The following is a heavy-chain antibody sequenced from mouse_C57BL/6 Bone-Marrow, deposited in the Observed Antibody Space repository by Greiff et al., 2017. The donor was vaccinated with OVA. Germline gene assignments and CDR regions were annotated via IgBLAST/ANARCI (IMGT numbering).Heavy chain of an antibody. J-gene: IGHJ3*01. Sequence: QVQLQQPGAELVKPGASVKLSCKASGYTFTSYRMQWVKQRPGQGLEWIGEIDPSDSYTNYNQKFKGKATLTVYTSSSTAYMQLSSLTSENSSVYYCARDEYYWFAYWGQGTRVTVSA. D-gene: IGHD5-1*01. V-gene: IGHV1-50*01. CDR3: ARDEYYWFAY. CDR2: IDPSDSYT. CDR1: GYTFTSYR.